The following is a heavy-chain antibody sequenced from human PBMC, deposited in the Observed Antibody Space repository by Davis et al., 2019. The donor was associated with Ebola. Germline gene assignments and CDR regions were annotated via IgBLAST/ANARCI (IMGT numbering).Heavy chain of an antibody. CDR2: INPNSGGT. V-gene: IGHV1-2*04. Sequence: ASVKVSCKASGYTFTSYAMHWVRQAPGQGLEWMGWINPNSGGTNYAQKFQGWVTMTRDTSISTAYMELSRLRSDDTAVYYCARFHGSTKRTAYFDYWGQGTLVTVSS. CDR1: GYTFTSYA. CDR3: ARFHGSTKRTAYFDY. J-gene: IGHJ4*02. D-gene: IGHD1-26*01.